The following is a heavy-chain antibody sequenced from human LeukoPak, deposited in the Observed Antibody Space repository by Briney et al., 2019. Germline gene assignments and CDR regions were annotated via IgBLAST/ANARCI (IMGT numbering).Heavy chain of an antibody. CDR3: ARSLYSNYASDI. CDR2: ISYDGSNK. Sequence: GGSLRLSCAASGFTFSSYAMHWVRQAPGKGLEWVAVISYDGSNKYYADSVKGRFTISRDNSKNTLYLQMNSLRAEDTAVYYCARSLYSNYASDIWGQGTMVTVSS. V-gene: IGHV3-30-3*01. J-gene: IGHJ3*02. CDR1: GFTFSSYA. D-gene: IGHD4-11*01.